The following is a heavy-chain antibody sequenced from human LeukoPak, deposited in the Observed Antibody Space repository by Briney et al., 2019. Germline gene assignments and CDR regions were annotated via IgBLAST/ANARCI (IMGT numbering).Heavy chain of an antibody. D-gene: IGHD6-19*01. CDR2: ISWNSGSI. J-gene: IGHJ4*02. V-gene: IGHV3-9*01. CDR3: AKDIGSGWYSPFDY. Sequence: LRLXXXXSGFTXDDYAMHWVRHAPGKGLEWVSGISWNSGSIGYADSVKGRFTISRDNAKNSLYLQMNSLRAEDTALYYCAKDIGSGWYSPFDYWGQGTLVTVSS. CDR1: GFTXDDYA.